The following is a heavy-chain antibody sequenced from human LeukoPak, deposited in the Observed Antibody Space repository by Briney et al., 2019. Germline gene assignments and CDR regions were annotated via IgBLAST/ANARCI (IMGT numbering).Heavy chain of an antibody. CDR2: IIPIFGTA. CDR3: ARDAVPRGGDSSGYDMDV. D-gene: IGHD3-22*01. Sequence: SVKVSCKASGGTFSSYAISWVRQAPGQGLEWMGGIIPIFGTANYAQKFQGRVTITADESTSTAYMELSSLRSEDTAVYYCARDAVPRGGDSSGYDMDVWGKGTTVTVSS. CDR1: GGTFSSYA. V-gene: IGHV1-69*13. J-gene: IGHJ6*03.